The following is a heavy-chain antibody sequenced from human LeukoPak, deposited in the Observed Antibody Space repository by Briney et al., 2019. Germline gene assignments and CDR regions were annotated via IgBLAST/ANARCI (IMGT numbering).Heavy chain of an antibody. J-gene: IGHJ4*02. CDR2: IIPIFGTA. V-gene: IGHV1-69*13. Sequence: SVTVSFKASGGTFSSYAISWVRQAPGQGPEWMGGIIPIFGTANYAQKFQGRGTITADESTSTAYMELSSLRSEDTAVYYCASGLYRYCSSTSCYFDYWGQGTLVTVSS. D-gene: IGHD2-2*01. CDR3: ASGLYRYCSSTSCYFDY. CDR1: GGTFSSYA.